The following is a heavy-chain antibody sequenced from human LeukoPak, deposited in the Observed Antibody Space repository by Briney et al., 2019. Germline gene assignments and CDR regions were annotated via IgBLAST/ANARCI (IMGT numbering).Heavy chain of an antibody. CDR2: ISGRGGST. CDR3: ARASYSGSYSPFDY. V-gene: IGHV3-23*01. J-gene: IGHJ4*02. CDR1: GLTFSNYA. Sequence: GGSLRLSCAASGLTFSNYAMSWVRQAPGKGLEWVSGISGRGGSTYYADSVKGRFIISRDNSKNTLYLQMNSLRAEDTAAYYCARASYSGSYSPFDYWGQGTLVTVSS. D-gene: IGHD1-26*01.